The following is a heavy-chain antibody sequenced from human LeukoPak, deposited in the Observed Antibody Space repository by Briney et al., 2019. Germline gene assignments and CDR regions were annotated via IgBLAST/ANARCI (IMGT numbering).Heavy chain of an antibody. Sequence: GGSLRLSCAASGFTFSDYWMSWVRQAPGNGLEWVANIKGDGSEKDYVDSVKGRFTISRDNAKNSLYLQMNSLRAEDTAVYYCARDLEVLRYFDWLGPLGYWGQGTLVTVSS. V-gene: IGHV3-7*01. D-gene: IGHD3-9*01. CDR2: IKGDGSEK. CDR1: GFTFSDYW. J-gene: IGHJ4*02. CDR3: ARDLEVLRYFDWLGPLGY.